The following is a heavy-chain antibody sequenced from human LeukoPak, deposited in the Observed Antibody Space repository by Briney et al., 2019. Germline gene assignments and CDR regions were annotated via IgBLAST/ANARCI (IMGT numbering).Heavy chain of an antibody. CDR1: GFTFSNYW. V-gene: IGHV3-7*01. CDR2: IKEDGSEK. CDR3: ARQGDDY. Sequence: GGSLRLSCIASGFTFSNYWMSWVHQAPGKGLECVANIKEDGSEKYYVDSVKGRFTISRDNAKNSLYLQMNSLRAEDTAVYYCARQGDDYWGHGTLVTVSS. J-gene: IGHJ4*01. D-gene: IGHD3-16*01.